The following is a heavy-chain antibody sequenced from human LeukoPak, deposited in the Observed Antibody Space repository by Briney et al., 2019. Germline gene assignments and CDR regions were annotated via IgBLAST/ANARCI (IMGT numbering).Heavy chain of an antibody. CDR1: GYSFTSYW. CDR3: ASSYYYDSSGYYWAFDP. J-gene: IGHJ5*02. Sequence: GESLQISCKGSGYSFTSYWIGWVRQLPGKGLEWMGIIYPGDSDTRYSPSFQGQVTISADKSISTAYLQWSSLKASDTAMYYCASSYYYDSSGYYWAFDPWGQGTLVTVSS. V-gene: IGHV5-51*01. D-gene: IGHD3-22*01. CDR2: IYPGDSDT.